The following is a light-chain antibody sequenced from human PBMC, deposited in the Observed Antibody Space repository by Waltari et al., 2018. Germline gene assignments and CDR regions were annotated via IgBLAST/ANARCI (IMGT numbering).Light chain of an antibody. V-gene: IGKV3-20*01. CDR2: GAS. CDR3: QMYVRLPVT. J-gene: IGKJ1*01. Sequence: EIVLTQSPGTLSLSPGEGATLSCRASQSVGRSLVWYQQRPGRAPRLLSYGASSRATGIPDRFTGSGSGTDFSLTISRLEPEDFAVYYCQMYVRLPVTFGQGTKVEI. CDR1: QSVGRS.